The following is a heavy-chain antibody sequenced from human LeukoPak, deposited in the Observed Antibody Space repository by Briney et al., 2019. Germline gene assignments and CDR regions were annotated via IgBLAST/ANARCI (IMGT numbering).Heavy chain of an antibody. D-gene: IGHD6-13*01. CDR1: GGSISDYY. CDR2: ISNSGST. Sequence: PSETLSLTCTVSGGSISDYYWSWIRQPPGKGLEWIGYISNSGSTNCNPSLKSRVTISVDTSKNQFSLKLSSVTAADTAVYYCARDSGGAAANLDYWGQGTLVTVSS. V-gene: IGHV4-59*01. J-gene: IGHJ4*02. CDR3: ARDSGGAAANLDY.